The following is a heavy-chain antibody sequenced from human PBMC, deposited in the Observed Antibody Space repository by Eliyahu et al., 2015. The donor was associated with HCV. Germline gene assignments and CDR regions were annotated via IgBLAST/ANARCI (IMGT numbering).Heavy chain of an antibody. J-gene: IGHJ4*02. CDR3: ARDYRPVADKENYFDY. CDR2: INPNSGVT. V-gene: IGHV1-2*02. Sequence: QVQLVQSGAEVKKPGASVKVSCKASGYTFTGYYMHWVRQAPGQALEWMGWINPNSGVTKYAQKFQGRVTMTRDTSITTVYMELSRLISDDTAVYYCARDYRPVADKENYFDYWGQGTLVTVSS. D-gene: IGHD6-19*01. CDR1: GYTFTGYY.